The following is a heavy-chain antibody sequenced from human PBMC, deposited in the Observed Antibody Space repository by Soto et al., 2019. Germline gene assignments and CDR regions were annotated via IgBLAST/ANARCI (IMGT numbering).Heavy chain of an antibody. Sequence: SETLSLTCTVSGGXISSGDYYWSCIRQPPGKGLEWIGYIYYSGSTYYNPSLKSRVTISVDTSKNQFSLKLSSVTAADTAVYYCARATGYCISTSCYEDYYYGMDVWGQGTTVTVSS. V-gene: IGHV4-30-4*01. CDR1: GGXISSGDYY. J-gene: IGHJ6*02. CDR2: IYYSGST. D-gene: IGHD2-2*01. CDR3: ARATGYCISTSCYEDYYYGMDV.